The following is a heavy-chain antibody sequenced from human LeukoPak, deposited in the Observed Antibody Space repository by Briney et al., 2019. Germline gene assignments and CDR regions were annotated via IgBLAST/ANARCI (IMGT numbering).Heavy chain of an antibody. Sequence: GGSLRLSCAASGFTFSDYYMSWIRQAPGKGLEWVSYISSSGSTIYYADSVKGRFTISRDNAKNSLYLQMNSLRAEDTAVYYCARATYCSSTSCYNGAYFDYWGQGTLVTVSS. J-gene: IGHJ4*02. D-gene: IGHD2-2*02. CDR2: ISSSGSTI. V-gene: IGHV3-11*04. CDR3: ARATYCSSTSCYNGAYFDY. CDR1: GFTFSDYY.